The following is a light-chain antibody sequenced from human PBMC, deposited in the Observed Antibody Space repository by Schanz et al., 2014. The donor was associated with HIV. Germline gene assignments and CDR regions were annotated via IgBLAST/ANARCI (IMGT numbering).Light chain of an antibody. CDR3: QSYDSSLSGWV. V-gene: IGLV2-14*01. CDR1: YSDIGAYLY. J-gene: IGLJ3*02. CDR2: EVS. Sequence: QSALTQPASVSGSPGQSITIPCTGTYSDIGAYLYVSWYQQHPGKAPKLMIYEVSKRPSGVPDRFSGSKSVNSASLVISGLQAEDEADYYCQSYDSSLSGWVFGGGTKLTVL.